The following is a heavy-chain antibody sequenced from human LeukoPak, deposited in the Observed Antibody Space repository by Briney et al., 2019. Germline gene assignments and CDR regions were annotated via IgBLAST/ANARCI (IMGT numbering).Heavy chain of an antibody. V-gene: IGHV1-18*01. CDR3: ARGDDSSGYYYSGWNY. J-gene: IGHJ4*02. CDR2: ISAYNGNT. D-gene: IGHD3-22*01. Sequence: ASVKVSCKASGYTFTSYDISWVRQVPGQGLEWMGWISAYNGNTNYAQKLQGRVTMTTDTSTSTAYMELRSLRSDDTAVYYCARGDDSSGYYYSGWNYWGQGTLVTVSS. CDR1: GYTFTSYD.